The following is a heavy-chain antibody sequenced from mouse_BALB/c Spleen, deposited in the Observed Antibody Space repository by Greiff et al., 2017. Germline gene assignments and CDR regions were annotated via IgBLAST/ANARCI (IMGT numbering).Heavy chain of an antibody. V-gene: IGHV3-5*02. D-gene: IGHD1-2*01. CDR3: ARERHYYGYFDY. CDR2: IYYSGTI. Sequence: EVKLVESGPGLVKPSQTVSLTCTVTGISITTGNYRWSWIRQFPGNKLEWIGYIYYSGTITYNPSLTSRTTITRDTSKNQFFLEMNSLTAEDTATYYCARERHYYGYFDYWGQGTTLTVSS. J-gene: IGHJ2*01. CDR1: GISITTGNYR.